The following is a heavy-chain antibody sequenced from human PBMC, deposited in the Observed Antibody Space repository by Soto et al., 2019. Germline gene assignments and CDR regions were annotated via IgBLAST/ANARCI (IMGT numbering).Heavy chain of an antibody. CDR3: ARGQEVGAHFFDS. J-gene: IGHJ4*02. D-gene: IGHD2-15*01. CDR2: IGTAGDT. CDR1: GFTFSGFD. V-gene: IGHV3-13*01. Sequence: GGSLRLSCEASGFTFSGFDMHWVRQPTGKGLEWGSTIGTAGDTYYAVSVKGRFTISRDNAKNSLSLQMNRLRAGDTSIYFCARGQEVGAHFFDSWGQGTQVTVSS.